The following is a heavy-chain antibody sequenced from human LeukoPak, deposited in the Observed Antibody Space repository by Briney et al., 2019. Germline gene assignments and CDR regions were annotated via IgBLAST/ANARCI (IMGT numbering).Heavy chain of an antibody. J-gene: IGHJ6*03. Sequence: ASVKVSCKASGYTFTSYGISWVRQAPGQGLEWMGWISAYNGNTNYAQKFQGRVTMTRDTATDTAYMELRSLTSDDTAVYYCARVASDGYYYHYYHMDVWGKGTTVTVS. CDR2: ISAYNGNT. CDR3: ARVASDGYYYHYYHMDV. V-gene: IGHV1-18*01. CDR1: GYTFTSYG. D-gene: IGHD1-26*01.